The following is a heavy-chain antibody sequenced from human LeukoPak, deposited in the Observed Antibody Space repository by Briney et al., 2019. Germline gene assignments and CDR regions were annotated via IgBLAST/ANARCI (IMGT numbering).Heavy chain of an antibody. D-gene: IGHD3-10*02. CDR2: ISSSGSTI. V-gene: IGHV3-48*03. CDR3: AELGITMIGGV. Sequence: GGSLRLSCAASGFTFSNEMNWVRQAPGKGLGGVSYISSSGSTIYYADSVKGRFTISRDNAKNSLYLQMNSLRAEDTAVYYCAELGITMIGGVWGKGTTVTISS. CDR1: GFTFSNE. J-gene: IGHJ6*04.